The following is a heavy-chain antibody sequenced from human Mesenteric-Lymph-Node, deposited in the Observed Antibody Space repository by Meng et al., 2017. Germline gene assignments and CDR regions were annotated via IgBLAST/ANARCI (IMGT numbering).Heavy chain of an antibody. D-gene: IGHD3-3*01. CDR3: ARGPQRITIFGVVILGAFDI. Sequence: SETLSLTCAVYGGSFSGYYWSWIRQPPGKGLEWIGEINHSGSTNYNPSLKSRVTISVDTSKNQFSLRLSSVTAADTAVYYCARGPQRITIFGVVILGAFDIWGQGTMVTVSS. J-gene: IGHJ3*02. V-gene: IGHV4-34*01. CDR2: INHSGST. CDR1: GGSFSGYY.